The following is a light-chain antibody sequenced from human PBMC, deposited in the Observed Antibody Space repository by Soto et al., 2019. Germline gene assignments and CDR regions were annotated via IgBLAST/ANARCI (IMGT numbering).Light chain of an antibody. V-gene: IGKV3-15*01. CDR1: QSVSSN. J-gene: IGKJ1*01. Sequence: EIVMTQSPATLSVSPGERATLSCRASQSVSSNLAWYQQKPGQAPRLLIYGASTRATGIPARFSGSRSGTEFTLTISSLQSEDFAIYYCQHYNNWPPWTFGQWTKVEIK. CDR2: GAS. CDR3: QHYNNWPPWT.